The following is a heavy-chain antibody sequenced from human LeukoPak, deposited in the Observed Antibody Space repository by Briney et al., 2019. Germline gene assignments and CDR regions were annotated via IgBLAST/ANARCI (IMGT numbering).Heavy chain of an antibody. CDR1: GGSISSYY. CDR2: IYYSGST. D-gene: IGHD3-9*01. CDR3: ARHGRDILTGYGNNWFDP. Sequence: SETLSLTCTVSGGSISSYYWSWIRQPPGKGLEWIGYIYYSGSTNYNPSLKSRVTISVDTSKNQFSLKLSSVTAADTAVYYYARHGRDILTGYGNNWFDPWGQGTLVTVSS. V-gene: IGHV4-59*08. J-gene: IGHJ5*02.